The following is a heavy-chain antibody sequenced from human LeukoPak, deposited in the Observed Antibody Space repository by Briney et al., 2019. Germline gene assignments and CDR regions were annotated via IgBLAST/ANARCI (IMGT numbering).Heavy chain of an antibody. CDR1: GFTFSSYG. CDR2: ISGSGGST. Sequence: GGSLRLSCAASGFTFSSYGMHWVRQAPGKGLEWVSAISGSGGSTYYADSVKGRFTISRDNSKNTLYLQMNTLRAEDTAVYYCAKVSAYSSSWSSFDYWGQGTLVTVSS. CDR3: AKVSAYSSSWSSFDY. V-gene: IGHV3-23*01. D-gene: IGHD6-13*01. J-gene: IGHJ4*02.